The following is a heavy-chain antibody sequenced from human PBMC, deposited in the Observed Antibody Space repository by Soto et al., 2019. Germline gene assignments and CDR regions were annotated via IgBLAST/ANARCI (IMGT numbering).Heavy chain of an antibody. CDR3: ARGYCSSTSCHTPVDY. V-gene: IGHV3-21*01. CDR1: GFTFSSYS. Sequence: PGGSLRLSCVASGFTFSSYSMNWVRQAPGKGLEWVSSISSSSSYIYYADSVKGRFTISRDNAKNSLYLQMNSLRAEDTAVYYCARGYCSSTSCHTPVDYWGQGTLVTVSS. J-gene: IGHJ4*02. D-gene: IGHD2-2*02. CDR2: ISSSSSYI.